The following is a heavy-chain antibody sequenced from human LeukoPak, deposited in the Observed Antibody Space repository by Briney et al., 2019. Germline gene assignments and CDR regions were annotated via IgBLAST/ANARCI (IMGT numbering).Heavy chain of an antibody. CDR3: ARGQQLPTCY. Sequence: PGGSLRLSCAASGFTFSSYAMHWVRQAPGRGLEYVSAISSNGGSTYYANSVKGRFTISRDNSKNTLYLQMGSLRAEDMAVYYCARGQQLPTCYWGQGTLVTVSS. CDR1: GFTFSSYA. CDR2: ISSNGGST. V-gene: IGHV3-64*01. D-gene: IGHD6-13*01. J-gene: IGHJ4*02.